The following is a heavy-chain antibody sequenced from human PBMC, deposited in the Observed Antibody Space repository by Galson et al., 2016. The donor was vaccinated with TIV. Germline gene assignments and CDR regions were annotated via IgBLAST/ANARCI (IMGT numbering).Heavy chain of an antibody. CDR2: INPVFGIP. CDR1: GGTFSSYG. V-gene: IGHV1-69*13. J-gene: IGHJ6*03. CDR3: ARDKERVINYYCYMDV. D-gene: IGHD3-3*01. Sequence: SVKVSCKASGGTFSSYGISWVRQAPGQGLEWMGGINPVFGIPNYAQKFQGRVTITADESTSTAYMELTSLRSEDTAVYYCARDKERVINYYCYMDVWGKGTTITVSS.